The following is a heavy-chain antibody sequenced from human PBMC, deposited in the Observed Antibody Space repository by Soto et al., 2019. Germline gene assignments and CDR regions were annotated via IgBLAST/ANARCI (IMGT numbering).Heavy chain of an antibody. Sequence: PGRSLRLSCMASWCTCSDYSRVWVRKSPGKGLEWISYIFVTSTIIYYADTLKGRFTVSRDNAQKLLSLQMNSLRVEYTGIYYCAGDKDWVLDNWGKGTLLPVSS. CDR2: IFVTSTII. D-gene: IGHD3-9*01. J-gene: IGHJ4*02. V-gene: IGHV3-48*04. CDR3: AGDKDWVLDN. CDR1: WCTCSDYS.